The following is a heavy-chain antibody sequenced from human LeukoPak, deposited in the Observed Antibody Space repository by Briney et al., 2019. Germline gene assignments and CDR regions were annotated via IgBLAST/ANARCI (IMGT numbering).Heavy chain of an antibody. CDR3: TRGRVATIAGADY. CDR2: NRSKANGGTT. D-gene: IGHD5-24*01. Sequence: GGSLRLSCTASGFTFGDYAMSWVRQAPGKGLEWLGFNRSKANGGTTEYAASVKGRFSISRDDSKSIAYLQMNSLKTEDTAVYYCTRGRVATIAGADYWGQGTLVTVSS. CDR1: GFTFGDYA. V-gene: IGHV3-49*04. J-gene: IGHJ4*02.